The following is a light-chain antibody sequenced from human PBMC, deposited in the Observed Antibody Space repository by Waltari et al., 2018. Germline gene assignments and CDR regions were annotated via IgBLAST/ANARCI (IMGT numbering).Light chain of an antibody. Sequence: QSVLTQPPSVSGAPGEMVTMSCTGNSSNIGAGYDVHWYQQVPGRAPTLRMNDKNHWPSWVPDRFSGFKSGTSGYLAITGLQAEDEADYYCQSYDSSLGVIFGGGTKLTVL. CDR2: DKN. CDR3: QSYDSSLGVI. CDR1: SSNIGAGYD. J-gene: IGLJ2*01. V-gene: IGLV1-40*01.